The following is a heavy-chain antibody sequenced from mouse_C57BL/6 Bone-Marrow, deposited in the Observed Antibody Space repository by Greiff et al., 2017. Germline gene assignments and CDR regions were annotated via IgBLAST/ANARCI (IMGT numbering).Heavy chain of an antibody. V-gene: IGHV1-7*01. J-gene: IGHJ4*01. CDR3: ARERDDYDVLYYYAMDY. Sequence: VQLQQSGAELAKPGASVKLSCKASGYTFTSYWMHWVKQRPGQGLEWIGYINPSSGYTKYNQKFKDKATLTADKSSSTAYRQLSSLTYEDSAVYYCARERDDYDVLYYYAMDYWGQGTSVTVSS. CDR2: INPSSGYT. CDR1: GYTFTSYW. D-gene: IGHD2-4*01.